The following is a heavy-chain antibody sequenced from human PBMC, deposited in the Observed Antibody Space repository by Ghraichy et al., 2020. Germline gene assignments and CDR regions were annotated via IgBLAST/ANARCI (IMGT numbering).Heavy chain of an antibody. J-gene: IGHJ6*02. CDR3: ARECPPHTSCYEDV. CDR1: GYTFTGYY. Sequence: ASVKVSCKASGYTFTGYYMHWVRQAPGQGLEWMGWINPNSGGTNYAQKFQGRVTMTRDTSISTAYMELSRLRSDDTAVYYCARECPPHTSCYEDVWGQGTTVTVSS. D-gene: IGHD2-2*01. V-gene: IGHV1-2*02. CDR2: INPNSGGT.